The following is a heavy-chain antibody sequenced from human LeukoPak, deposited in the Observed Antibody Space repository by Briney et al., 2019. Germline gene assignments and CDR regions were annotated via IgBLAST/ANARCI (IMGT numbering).Heavy chain of an antibody. V-gene: IGHV4-59*08. Sequence: PSETLSHTCTVSGGSISSYYWNWIRQPPGKGLEWIGYIYYSGSTNYNPSLKSRVTISVDTSKSQFSLKLSSVTAADTAVYYCARHPYPFGGLSQWFDPWGQGTLVTVSS. D-gene: IGHD3-10*01. J-gene: IGHJ5*02. CDR2: IYYSGST. CDR3: ARHPYPFGGLSQWFDP. CDR1: GGSISSYY.